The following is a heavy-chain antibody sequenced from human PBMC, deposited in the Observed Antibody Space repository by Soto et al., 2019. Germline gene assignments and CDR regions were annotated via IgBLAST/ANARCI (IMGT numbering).Heavy chain of an antibody. Sequence: PGGSLRLSCAASGFTFSSYDMHWVRQATGKGLEWVSAIGTAGDTYYPGSVKGRFTISRENAKNSLYLQMNSLRAGDTAVYYCARGNYFDAFDIWGQGTMVTVSS. J-gene: IGHJ3*02. D-gene: IGHD1-7*01. V-gene: IGHV3-13*01. CDR1: GFTFSSYD. CDR2: IGTAGDT. CDR3: ARGNYFDAFDI.